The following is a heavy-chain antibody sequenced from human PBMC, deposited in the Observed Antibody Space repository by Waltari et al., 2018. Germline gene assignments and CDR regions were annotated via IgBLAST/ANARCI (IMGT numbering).Heavy chain of an antibody. CDR2: INHSGST. J-gene: IGHJ4*02. Sequence: QVQLQQWGAGLLKPSETLSLTCAVYGGSFSGYYWSWIRQSPGKGLGWMGEINHSGSTNYDPSLKSRVTISVDTAKNQFSLKVSSVTAADTAVYYCARQFSSGWYSEYWGQGTLVTVSS. CDR3: ARQFSSGWYSEY. CDR1: GGSFSGYY. V-gene: IGHV4-34*01. D-gene: IGHD6-19*01.